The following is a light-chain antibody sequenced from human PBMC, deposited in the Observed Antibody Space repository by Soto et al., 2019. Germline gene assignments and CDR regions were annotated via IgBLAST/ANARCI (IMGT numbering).Light chain of an antibody. CDR2: GAS. V-gene: IGKV3-20*01. CDR3: HHYNNWPPGT. J-gene: IGKJ1*01. Sequence: EIVLTQSPGTLSLSPGERATLSCRASQSVSSSYLAWYRHKPGQAPRLLIYGASSRATGIPDRFSGSGSGTEFTLTISSLQSEDSAVYYCHHYNNWPPGTFGQGTKVEIK. CDR1: QSVSSSY.